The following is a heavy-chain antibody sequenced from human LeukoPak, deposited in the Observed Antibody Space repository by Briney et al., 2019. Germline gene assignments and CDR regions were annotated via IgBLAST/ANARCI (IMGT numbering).Heavy chain of an antibody. V-gene: IGHV3-7*01. CDR2: IKQDGSEK. Sequence: GGSLRLSSAASGFTFSSYWMSWVRQAPGKGLEWVANIKQDGSEKYYVDSVKGRFTISRDNAKNSLYLQMNSLRAEDTAVYYCAGSTSHRRAFDIWGQGTMVTVSS. D-gene: IGHD2-2*01. CDR1: GFTFSSYW. CDR3: AGSTSHRRAFDI. J-gene: IGHJ3*02.